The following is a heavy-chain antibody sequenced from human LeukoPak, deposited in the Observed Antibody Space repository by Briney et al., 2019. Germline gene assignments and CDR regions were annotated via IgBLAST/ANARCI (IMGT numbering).Heavy chain of an antibody. D-gene: IGHD2-2*02. Sequence: ASVKVSCKASGYTFTGYYVHWVRQAPGQGLEWMGIINPSGGSTSYAQKFQGRVTMTRDMSTSTVYTELSSLRSEDTAVYYCARGAAAAAILGWFDPWGQGTLVTVSS. CDR1: GYTFTGYY. CDR3: ARGAAAAAILGWFDP. V-gene: IGHV1-46*01. CDR2: INPSGGST. J-gene: IGHJ5*02.